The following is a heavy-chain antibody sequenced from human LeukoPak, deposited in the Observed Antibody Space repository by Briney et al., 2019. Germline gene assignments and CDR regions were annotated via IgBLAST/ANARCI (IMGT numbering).Heavy chain of an antibody. CDR2: IRYDGSNK. CDR3: LGGPNFGY. CDR1: GYTFSNYG. V-gene: IGHV3-30*02. J-gene: IGHJ4*02. Sequence: GGSLRLSCTASGYTFSNYGLHWVRQPPGKGLEWVAFIRYDGSNKYYADSEKGRIIISGDNYKHILYHLMNSTTADDTDVYYCLGGPNFGYWGQGALVTVSS.